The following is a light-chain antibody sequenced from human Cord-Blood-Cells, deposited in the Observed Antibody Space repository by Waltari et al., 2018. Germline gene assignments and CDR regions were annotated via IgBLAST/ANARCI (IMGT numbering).Light chain of an antibody. CDR2: AAS. Sequence: DIQMTQYPSSPSSSVGDRVTITCRASQSISSYLKWYQQKPGKAPKLLIYAASSLQSGVPARFSGSGSGTDFTLTISSLQPENFATYYCQQSNSTPYSFGQGTKLEIK. V-gene: IGKV1-39*01. J-gene: IGKJ2*03. CDR1: QSISSY. CDR3: QQSNSTPYS.